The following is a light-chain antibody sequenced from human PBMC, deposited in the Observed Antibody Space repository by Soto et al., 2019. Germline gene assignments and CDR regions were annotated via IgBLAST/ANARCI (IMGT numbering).Light chain of an antibody. Sequence: EIVMTQSPATLSASPGERATLSCRASQSVSSNLAWYQQKPGQAPRLLIYRASTRATGIPARFSGSGSGTEFTLTISSLQSEDFAIYYCQQYNFWPWTFGQGTKLEIK. CDR1: QSVSSN. J-gene: IGKJ2*02. CDR2: RAS. V-gene: IGKV3-15*01. CDR3: QQYNFWPWT.